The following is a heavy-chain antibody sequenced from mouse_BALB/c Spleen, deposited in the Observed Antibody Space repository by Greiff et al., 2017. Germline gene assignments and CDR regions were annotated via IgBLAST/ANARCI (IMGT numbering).Heavy chain of an antibody. CDR2: ISYSGST. D-gene: IGHD2-10*02. V-gene: IGHV3-2*02. Sequence: EVKLVESGPGLVKPSQSLSLTCTVTGYSITSDYAWNWIRQFPGNKLEWMGYISYSGSTSYNPSLKSRISITRDTSKNQFFLQLNSVTTEDTATYYCARGGRVWDYWGQGTTLTVSS. CDR3: ARGGRVWDY. J-gene: IGHJ2*01. CDR1: GYSITSDYA.